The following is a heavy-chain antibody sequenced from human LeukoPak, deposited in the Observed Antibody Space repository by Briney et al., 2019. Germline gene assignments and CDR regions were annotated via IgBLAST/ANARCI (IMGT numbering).Heavy chain of an antibody. CDR2: TYYRSKWYN. D-gene: IGHD7-27*01. CDR3: ARGRLGTYDY. J-gene: IGHJ4*02. CDR1: GDSFSSVSVV. Sequence: SQTLSLTCALSGDSFSSVSVVWDWIRQSPSRGLEWLGKTYYRSKWYNDYAVSGKSRITINPDTSKNQFSLQLDSVTPEDTAVYYCARGRLGTYDYWGQGTLVTVSS. V-gene: IGHV6-1*01.